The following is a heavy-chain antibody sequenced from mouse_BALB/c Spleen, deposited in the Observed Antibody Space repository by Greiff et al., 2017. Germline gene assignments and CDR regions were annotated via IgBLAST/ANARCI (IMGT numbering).Heavy chain of an antibody. CDR3: ASYGSSLYYAMDY. D-gene: IGHD1-1*01. Sequence: VQLQQTGPSLVKPSQTLSLTCSVTGDSITSGYWNWIRKFPGNKLEYMGYISYSGSTYYNPSLKSRISITRDTSKNQYYLQLNSVTTEDTATYYCASYGSSLYYAMDYWGQGTSVTVSS. V-gene: IGHV3-8*02. CDR2: ISYSGST. CDR1: GDSITSGY. J-gene: IGHJ4*01.